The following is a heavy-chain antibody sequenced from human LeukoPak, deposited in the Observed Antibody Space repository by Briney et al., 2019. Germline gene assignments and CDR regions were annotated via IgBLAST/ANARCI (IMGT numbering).Heavy chain of an antibody. CDR2: IWFDGSKI. V-gene: IGHV3-33*06. CDR3: AKAGGDCTSSSCYSDWFNP. D-gene: IGHD2-2*02. CDR1: GLTLSNSG. Sequence: GGSLRLSCAASGLTLSNSGMHWVRQAPGKGLEWVAVIWFDGSKIYYADSVKGRLTISRDISKNTLFLQMNNVRAEDTAVYYCAKAGGDCTSSSCYSDWFNPWGQGTLVTVSS. J-gene: IGHJ5*02.